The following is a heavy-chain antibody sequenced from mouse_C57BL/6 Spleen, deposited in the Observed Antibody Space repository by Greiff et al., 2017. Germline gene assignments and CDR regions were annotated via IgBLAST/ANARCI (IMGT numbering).Heavy chain of an antibody. CDR1: GYTFTDYE. CDR3: TRGDSNYEAWFAY. D-gene: IGHD2-5*01. Sequence: VQLQQSGAELVRPGASVTLSCKASGYTFTDYEMHWVKQTPVHGLEWIGAIDPETGGTAYNQKFKGKAILTADKSSSTAYMELRSLTSEDSAVYYCTRGDSNYEAWFAYWGQGTLVTVSA. V-gene: IGHV1-15*01. J-gene: IGHJ3*01. CDR2: IDPETGGT.